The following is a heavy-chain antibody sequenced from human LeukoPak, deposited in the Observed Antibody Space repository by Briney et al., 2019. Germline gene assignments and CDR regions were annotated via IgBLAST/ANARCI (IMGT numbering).Heavy chain of an antibody. J-gene: IGHJ5*02. CDR2: ISSGGTTI. Sequence: GGSLRLSCAASGFTFSSYEMNWVRQAPGKGLEWLSYISSGGTTIYYADSVKGRFTISRDNAKNSLYLQMNSLRAEDTAVYYCARDVINYGSRWFDPWGQGTLVTVSS. V-gene: IGHV3-48*03. CDR1: GFTFSSYE. D-gene: IGHD3-10*01. CDR3: ARDVINYGSRWFDP.